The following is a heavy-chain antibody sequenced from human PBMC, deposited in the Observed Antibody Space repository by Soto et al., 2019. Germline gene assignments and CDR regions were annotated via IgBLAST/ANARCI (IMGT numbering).Heavy chain of an antibody. D-gene: IGHD6-6*01. CDR2: SIPFFGTT. J-gene: IGHJ4*02. V-gene: IGHV1-69*06. CDR3: ATASIAARRNFDY. CDR1: GGTFSTYA. Sequence: QVQLVQSGAEVKRPGSSVKVSCRASGGTFSTYAISWVRQAPGQGLEWMGGSIPFFGTTNFAQKFQGRVTISADKSTSTAYMELSSLRSEDTAVYYCATASIAARRNFDYWGQGTLVTVSS.